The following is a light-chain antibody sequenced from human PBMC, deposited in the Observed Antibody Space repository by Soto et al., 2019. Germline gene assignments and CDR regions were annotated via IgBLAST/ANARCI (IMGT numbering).Light chain of an antibody. V-gene: IGKV3-20*01. CDR3: QQSYVTPWT. CDR2: GAS. J-gene: IGKJ1*01. Sequence: EIVLTQSPGTLSLSPGERATLSCGASQIFGSSYLAWYQQKPGQAPRLLIYGASSRATGTPDRFSGSGSGTDFTLIINSLQPEDFATYYCQQSYVTPWTFGQGTKVDIK. CDR1: QIFGSSY.